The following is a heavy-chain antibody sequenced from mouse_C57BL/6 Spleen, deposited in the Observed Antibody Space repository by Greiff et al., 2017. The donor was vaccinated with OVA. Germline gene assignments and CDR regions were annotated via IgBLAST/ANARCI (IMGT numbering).Heavy chain of an antibody. D-gene: IGHD2-2*01. CDR1: GYTFTSYW. Sequence: QVQLQQPGAELVMPGASVKLSCKASGYTFTSYWMHWVKQRPGQGLEWIGEIDPSDSYTNYNQKFKGKSTLTVDKSSSTAYMQLSSLTSEDSAVYYCAMVTTGFAYWGQGTLVTVSA. CDR3: AMVTTGFAY. J-gene: IGHJ3*01. CDR2: IDPSDSYT. V-gene: IGHV1-69*01.